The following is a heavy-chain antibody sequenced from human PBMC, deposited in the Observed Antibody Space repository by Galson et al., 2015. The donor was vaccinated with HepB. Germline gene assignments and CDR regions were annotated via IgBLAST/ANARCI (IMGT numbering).Heavy chain of an antibody. Sequence: SCKASGYNFTSHAMNWVRQAPGQGLEWMGWINTNTGNPTFAQGFTGRFVFSLDTSVSTAYLQISSLKTEDTAVYYYAKDIGSGWYYYYGMDVWGQGTTLTVSS. J-gene: IGHJ6*02. D-gene: IGHD6-19*01. CDR3: AKDIGSGWYYYYGMDV. V-gene: IGHV7-4-1*02. CDR1: GYNFTSHA. CDR2: INTNTGNP.